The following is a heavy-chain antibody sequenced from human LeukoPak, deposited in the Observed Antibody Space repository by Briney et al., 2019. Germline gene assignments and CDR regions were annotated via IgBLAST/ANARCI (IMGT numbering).Heavy chain of an antibody. D-gene: IGHD1-14*01. CDR1: GGSISSSTYH. CDR3: ARHKKSTATTNPYYFDY. V-gene: IGHV4-39*01. Sequence: KPSETLSLTCTVSGGSISSSTYHWGWIRQPPGKGLEWIGTIYYSGSTYYNSSLKSRVTIYVDTSKNQFSLKLTSVTAADTAVYYCARHKKSTATTNPYYFDYWGQGTLVTVSS. J-gene: IGHJ4*02. CDR2: IYYSGST.